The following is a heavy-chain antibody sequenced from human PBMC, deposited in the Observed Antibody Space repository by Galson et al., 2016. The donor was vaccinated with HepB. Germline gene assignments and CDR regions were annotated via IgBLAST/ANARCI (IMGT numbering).Heavy chain of an antibody. CDR2: ISDSGGST. CDR1: GFTFSSYA. J-gene: IGHJ4*02. Sequence: SLRLSCAASGFTFSSYAMSWVRQTPEKGLEWVSTISDSGGSTYYADSVKGRFIISRDNPKNTLSLQMNPLRAEDTAVYYCAKRALERLFDYWGQGTLVTVSS. V-gene: IGHV3-23*01. CDR3: AKRALERLFDY.